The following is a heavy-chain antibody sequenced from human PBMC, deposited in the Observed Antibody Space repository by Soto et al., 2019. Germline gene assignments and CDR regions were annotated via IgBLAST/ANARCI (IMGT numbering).Heavy chain of an antibody. CDR1: GFTFSNYW. Sequence: EVQLVDSGGGLVQPGGSLRLSCAGSGFTFSNYWMHWVRQAPGKGLEWVSGIDHDGPTDYADSVRGRFTISRDNAENTLYLQMNSLSPEDTAVYYCVRDSHGDYWGQGTLVTVSS. J-gene: IGHJ4*02. CDR2: IDHDGPT. CDR3: VRDSHGDY. V-gene: IGHV3-74*01.